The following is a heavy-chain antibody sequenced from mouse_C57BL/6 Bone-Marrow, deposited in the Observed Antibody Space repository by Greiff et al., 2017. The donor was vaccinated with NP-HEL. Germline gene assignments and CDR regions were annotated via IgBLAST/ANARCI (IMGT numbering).Heavy chain of an antibody. Sequence: EVKLMESGPGLVKPSQSLSLTCSVTGYSITSGYYWNWIRQFPGNKLEWMGYISYDGSNNYNPSLKNRISITRDTSKNQFFLKLNSVTTEDTATYYCAAGGDFDYWGQGTTLTVSS. J-gene: IGHJ2*01. CDR3: AAGGDFDY. CDR2: ISYDGSN. V-gene: IGHV3-6*01. CDR1: GYSITSGYY.